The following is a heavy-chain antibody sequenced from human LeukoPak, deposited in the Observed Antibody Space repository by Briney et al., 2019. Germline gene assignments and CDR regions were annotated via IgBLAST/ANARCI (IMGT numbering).Heavy chain of an antibody. CDR1: GVPFSTYY. V-gene: IGHV4-34*01. Sequence: SDTQSLICTVYGVPFSTYYWSCIRQPSGKGRELIGEINHTRRTNYNPSLKSRVTISVVTSKSQLYLKLRSVTAADTAMYYCARGLGPAANPNWFEHWGQGTLVTVSS. CDR2: INHTRRT. CDR3: ARGLGPAANPNWFEH. J-gene: IGHJ5*02. D-gene: IGHD2-2*01.